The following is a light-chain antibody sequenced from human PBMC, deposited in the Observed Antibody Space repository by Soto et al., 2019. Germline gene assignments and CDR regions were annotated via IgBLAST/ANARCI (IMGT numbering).Light chain of an antibody. V-gene: IGKV3-15*01. J-gene: IGKJ1*01. CDR2: DAS. CDR3: QQYGDRPRT. CDR1: QYIGSA. Sequence: EVVLTQATATLSVSPVHRATVSCRASQYIGSAVAWYHQRSGQAPRLLIFDASIRVPTTPARFSGSVSGTEFTLTISSLESEDFAVYFCQQYGDRPRTFGQGTKVDI.